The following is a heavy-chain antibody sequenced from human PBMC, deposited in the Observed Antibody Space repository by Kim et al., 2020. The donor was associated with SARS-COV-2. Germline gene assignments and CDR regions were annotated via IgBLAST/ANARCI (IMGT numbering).Heavy chain of an antibody. J-gene: IGHJ4*02. CDR1: GGSISSYY. D-gene: IGHD7-27*01. CDR3: ARGDHWGVNDY. V-gene: IGHV4-59*13. Sequence: SETLSLTCTVSGGSISSYYWSWIRQPPGKGLEWIGYIYYSGSTNYNPSLKSRVTISVDTSKNQFSLKLSSVTAADTAVYYCARGDHWGVNDYWGQGTLVTVSS. CDR2: IYYSGST.